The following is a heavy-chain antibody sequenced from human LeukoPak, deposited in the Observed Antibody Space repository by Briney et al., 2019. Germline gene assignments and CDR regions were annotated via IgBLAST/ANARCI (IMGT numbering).Heavy chain of an antibody. CDR3: AREMPAAAGSDAFDI. J-gene: IGHJ3*02. CDR1: GYTFTTYG. D-gene: IGHD6-13*01. V-gene: IGHV1-18*01. CDR2: ISPYNDNT. Sequence: ASVKVSCKASGYTFTTYGIVWLRQAPGEGIQWMGWISPYNDNTKYAQKLQGRVTMTADTSTSTAYMDLRSLRSDDTAVYYCAREMPAAAGSDAFDIWGQGTTVTVSS.